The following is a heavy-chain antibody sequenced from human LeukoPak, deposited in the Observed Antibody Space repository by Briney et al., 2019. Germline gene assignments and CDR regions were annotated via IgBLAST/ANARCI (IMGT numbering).Heavy chain of an antibody. CDR2: IRYDGSNK. V-gene: IGHV3-30*02. Sequence: PGGSLRLSCAASGFTFSSYGMHWVRQAPGKGLEWVAFIRYDGSNKYYADSVKGRFTISRDTSKNTLYLQMSSLTPEDTAVYYCARGHGQWGQGTLVTVSS. CDR1: GFTFSSYG. J-gene: IGHJ4*02. CDR3: ARGHGQ.